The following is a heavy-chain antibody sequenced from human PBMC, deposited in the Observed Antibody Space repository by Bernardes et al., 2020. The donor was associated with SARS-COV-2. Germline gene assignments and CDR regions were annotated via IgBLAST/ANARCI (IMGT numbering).Heavy chain of an antibody. CDR2: ISSSSATM. CDR1: GFTLSSYS. V-gene: IGHV3-48*04. J-gene: IGHJ5*02. D-gene: IGHD3-10*01. Sequence: GGSLRLSCAASGFTLSSYSMNWVRQAPGKGLEWVSYISSSSATMYYADSVKGRFTISRDSAKNSLYLQMNSLRAEDTALYYCARVSSRSGGTSDWFDPWGQGTLVTVSS. CDR3: ARVSSRSGGTSDWFDP.